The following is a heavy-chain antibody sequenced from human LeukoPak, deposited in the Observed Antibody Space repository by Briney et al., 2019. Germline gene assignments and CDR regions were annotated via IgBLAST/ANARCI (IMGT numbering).Heavy chain of an antibody. CDR2: IYIGGTT. J-gene: IGHJ2*01. CDR3: ARVGDHFHWNLDL. CDR1: GFTFSGNW. Sequence: GGSLRLSCEASGFTFSGNWMSWVRQAPGKGLEWVSIIYIGGTTYYADSVKGRFTSSRDTSKNTLSLQMNSLRAEDTAVYFCARVGDHFHWNLDLWGRGTLVTVSS. D-gene: IGHD3-3*02. V-gene: IGHV3-53*01.